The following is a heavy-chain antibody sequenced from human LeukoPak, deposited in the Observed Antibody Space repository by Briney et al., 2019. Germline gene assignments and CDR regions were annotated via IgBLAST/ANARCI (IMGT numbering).Heavy chain of an antibody. CDR1: GGTFSSYA. CDR3: ARVFSRLYLTNPLGY. V-gene: IGHV1-8*02. CDR2: MNPNSGNT. D-gene: IGHD2/OR15-2a*01. Sequence: ASVKVSCKASGGTFSSYAINWVRQATGQGLEWMGWMNPNSGNTGYAQKFQGRVTMTRNTSISTAYMELSSLRSEDTAVYYCARVFSRLYLTNPLGYWGQGTLVTVSS. J-gene: IGHJ4*02.